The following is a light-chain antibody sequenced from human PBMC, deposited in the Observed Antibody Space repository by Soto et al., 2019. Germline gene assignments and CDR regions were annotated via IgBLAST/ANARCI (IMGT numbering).Light chain of an antibody. CDR3: RSYTSSSTPWV. Sequence: QSALTQPASLSGSPGQSITISCTGTSSDVGDYNYVSWYQLHPGKAPKLMIYEVSNRPPGVSNRFSGSKSGNTASLTISGLQAEDEADYYCRSYTSSSTPWVFGGGTQLTVL. J-gene: IGLJ3*02. CDR2: EVS. V-gene: IGLV2-14*01. CDR1: SSDVGDYNY.